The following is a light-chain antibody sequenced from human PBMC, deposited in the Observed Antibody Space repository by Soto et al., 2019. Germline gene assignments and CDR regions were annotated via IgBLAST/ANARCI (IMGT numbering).Light chain of an antibody. Sequence: DIQMTQSPSTLSASVVDRVTIICRASQSISSWLAWYQQKGGKAPKLLISKASNLDSGVPSRFSGSGSGTEFNLTISSLQPEDFATYYCQQYNSFIWTFGQGTKVDIK. CDR3: QQYNSFIWT. CDR2: KAS. J-gene: IGKJ1*01. V-gene: IGKV1-5*03. CDR1: QSISSW.